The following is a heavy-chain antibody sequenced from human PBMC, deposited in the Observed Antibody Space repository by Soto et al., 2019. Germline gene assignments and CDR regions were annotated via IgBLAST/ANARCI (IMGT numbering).Heavy chain of an antibody. CDR1: GYTFTAYY. Sequence: VELVQSGAEVEKPGAAVRISCKTSGYTFTAYYIHWVRQAPGQGLEWMGWINPNSGVANYAQKFQGRVTMTRDTSISTVYMELTKMRSEDTTIYCCARQGSGSEYPQYFYYGMDVWGQGTTAAASS. CDR2: INPNSGVA. D-gene: IGHD5-12*01. CDR3: ARQGSGSEYPQYFYYGMDV. V-gene: IGHV1-2*02. J-gene: IGHJ6*02.